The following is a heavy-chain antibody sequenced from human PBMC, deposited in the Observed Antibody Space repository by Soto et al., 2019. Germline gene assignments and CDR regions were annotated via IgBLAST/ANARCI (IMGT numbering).Heavy chain of an antibody. CDR2: IGSSTSYI. Sequence: PGGSLRLSCVASGFPFSAYSMTWVRQAPGKGLEWVSSIGSSTSYIYYADSVKGRFTISRDNAKNSLYLQMNSLRAEDTAVYYCASPNDILTGYYFDYWGQGTLVTVSS. CDR1: GFPFSAYS. D-gene: IGHD3-9*01. J-gene: IGHJ4*02. CDR3: ASPNDILTGYYFDY. V-gene: IGHV3-21*01.